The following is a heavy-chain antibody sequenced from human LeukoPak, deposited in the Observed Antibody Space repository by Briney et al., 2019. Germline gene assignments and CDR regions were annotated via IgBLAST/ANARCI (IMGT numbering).Heavy chain of an antibody. D-gene: IGHD3-3*01. V-gene: IGHV3-23*01. Sequence: GGSLRLSCAASGFTFSTYAMSWVRQAPGKGLEWVSSISGNGVGTYYADSAKGRFSISRDNSKNTLYLLMDRLRAEDTAVYYCARATESIFWSGYSHWGQGALVTVSS. J-gene: IGHJ4*01. CDR3: ARATESIFWSGYSH. CDR1: GFTFSTYA. CDR2: ISGNGVGT.